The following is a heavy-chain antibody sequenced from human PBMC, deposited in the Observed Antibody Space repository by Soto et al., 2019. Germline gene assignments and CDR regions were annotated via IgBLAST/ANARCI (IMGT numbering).Heavy chain of an antibody. Sequence: QVQLVESGGGVVQPGRSLRLSCAASGFTFSSYGMHWVRQAPGKGLEWVAVISYDGSNKYYADSVKGRFTISRDNSKNTLYLQMNSLRAEDTAVYYCATSLNYYYYTDVWGKGTTVTVSS. CDR3: ATSLNYYYYTDV. CDR2: ISYDGSNK. CDR1: GFTFSSYG. V-gene: IGHV3-30*03. J-gene: IGHJ6*03.